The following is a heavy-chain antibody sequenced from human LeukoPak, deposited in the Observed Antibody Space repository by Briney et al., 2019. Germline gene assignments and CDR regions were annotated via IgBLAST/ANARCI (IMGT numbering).Heavy chain of an antibody. V-gene: IGHV4-59*02. J-gene: IGHJ3*02. CDR3: VRDWEGFNFDI. CDR2: IHNSGGT. CDR1: GGSVRSYY. Sequence: SETLSLTCTVSGGSVRSYYWSWIRQPPGKGLEWIAYIHNSGGTNYNPSLKSRVTISVDTSKNQFSLKLRSVTAADTAVYYCVRDWEGFNFDIWGQGTMVTVSS. D-gene: IGHD1-26*01.